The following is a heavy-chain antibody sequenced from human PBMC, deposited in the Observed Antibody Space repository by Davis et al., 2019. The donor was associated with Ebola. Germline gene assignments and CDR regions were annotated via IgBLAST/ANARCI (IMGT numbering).Heavy chain of an antibody. Sequence: AASVKVSCKAFGFTFSGSGMQWVRQARGQRLEWIGSIVVGSGNTKYSQKFQGRVTITRDTSASTAYMELSSLRSEDTAVYYCARWGGYCSGGSCQDYWGQGTLVTVSS. CDR3: ARWGGYCSGGSCQDY. CDR2: IVVGSGNT. V-gene: IGHV1-58*02. D-gene: IGHD2-15*01. J-gene: IGHJ4*02. CDR1: GFTFSGSG.